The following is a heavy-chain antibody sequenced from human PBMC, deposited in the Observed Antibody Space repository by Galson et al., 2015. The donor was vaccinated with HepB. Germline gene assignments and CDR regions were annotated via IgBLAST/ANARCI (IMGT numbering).Heavy chain of an antibody. CDR1: GFTFNSYV. CDR3: ARGPWYYSDYDIQYFDY. Sequence: SLRLSCAASGFTFNSYVMHWVRQAPGKGLEWVAVTWSDGTNKYYADSVKGRFTISRDISKNTLHLQMNSLRAEDTAVYYCARGPWYYSDYDIQYFDYWGQGTLVTVSS. D-gene: IGHD4-11*01. J-gene: IGHJ4*02. CDR2: TWSDGTNK. V-gene: IGHV3-33*01.